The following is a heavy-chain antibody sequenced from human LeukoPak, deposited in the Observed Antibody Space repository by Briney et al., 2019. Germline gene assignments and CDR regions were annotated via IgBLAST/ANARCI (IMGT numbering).Heavy chain of an antibody. V-gene: IGHV4-38-2*02. J-gene: IGHJ4*02. CDR2: IYHSGST. D-gene: IGHD6-19*01. Sequence: SETLSLTCTVSGYSISSGYYWGWIRQPPGKGLEWIGSIYHSGSTYYNPSLKSRVTISVDTSKNQSSLKLSSVTAADTAVYYCARYSSGWGGTFDYWGQGTLVTVSS. CDR3: ARYSSGWGGTFDY. CDR1: GYSISSGYY.